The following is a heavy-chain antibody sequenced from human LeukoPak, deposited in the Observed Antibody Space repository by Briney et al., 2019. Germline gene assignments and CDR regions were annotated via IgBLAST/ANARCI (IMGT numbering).Heavy chain of an antibody. Sequence: GASVKVSCKASGYTFTGYYMHWVRQAPGQGLEWMGWINPNSGGTNYAQKFQGRVTMTRDTSISTAYMELSRLRSDDTAVYYCARDRGYDFWSGYCGDYWGQGTLVTVSS. CDR1: GYTFTGYY. D-gene: IGHD3-3*01. J-gene: IGHJ4*02. CDR2: INPNSGGT. CDR3: ARDRGYDFWSGYCGDY. V-gene: IGHV1-2*02.